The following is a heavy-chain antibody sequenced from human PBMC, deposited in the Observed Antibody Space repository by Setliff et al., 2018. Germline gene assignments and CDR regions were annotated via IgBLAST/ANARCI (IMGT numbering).Heavy chain of an antibody. Sequence: SETLSLTCAVYGGSFSGYYWSWIRQPPGKGLEWIGEINHSGSTNYNPSLKSRVTISVDTSKNQFSLKLSSVTAADTAVYYCARDVRVASSSWFKSAFDIWGQGTMVTVSS. CDR2: INHSGST. J-gene: IGHJ3*02. CDR1: GGSFSGYY. CDR3: ARDVRVASSSWFKSAFDI. D-gene: IGHD6-13*01. V-gene: IGHV4-34*01.